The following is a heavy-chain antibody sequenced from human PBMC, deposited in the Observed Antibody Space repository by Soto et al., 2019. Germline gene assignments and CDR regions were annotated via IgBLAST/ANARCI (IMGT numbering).Heavy chain of an antibody. CDR1: GLTVSSHY. CDR2: IYVGGTT. J-gene: IGHJ4*02. D-gene: IGHD3-22*01. V-gene: IGHV3-66*01. CDR3: ASDTSGYSYGGLDY. Sequence: EVQLVESGGGLVQPGGSLRLSCAASGLTVSSHYMTWVRQAPGKGLEWISEIYVGGTTYYADSVKGRFTISRDHAKNTVFLQMNSLRAADTAVYYCASDTSGYSYGGLDYWGQGTLVTVSS.